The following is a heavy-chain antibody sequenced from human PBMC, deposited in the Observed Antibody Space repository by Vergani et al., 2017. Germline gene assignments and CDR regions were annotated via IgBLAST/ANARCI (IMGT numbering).Heavy chain of an antibody. Sequence: QVQLQESGPGLVKPSETLALTCGVSGYSINSGYYWAWIRQPPGKGLEWIGTIHHSGSSYYNPSLKSRVTISVETSKNHFSLKLTSVTAADTAVYYCARXPYYHDTSGFFFDLWGRGTLVTVSS. CDR1: GYSINSGYY. D-gene: IGHD3-22*01. V-gene: IGHV4-38-2*01. CDR2: IHHSGSS. CDR3: ARXPYYHDTSGFFFDL. J-gene: IGHJ2*01.